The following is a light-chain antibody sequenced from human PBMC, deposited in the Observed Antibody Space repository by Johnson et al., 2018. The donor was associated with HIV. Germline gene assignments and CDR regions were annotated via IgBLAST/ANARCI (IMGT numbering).Light chain of an antibody. J-gene: IGLJ1*01. CDR3: GTWASSLSAYV. Sequence: QSVLTQPPSVSAAPGQKVTISCSGSSSNIGNNYVSWYQQLPGTAPKLLIYDNNKRPSGIPDRFSGSKSGTSATLGITGLQTGDEADYYSGTWASSLSAYVFGTGTKVTCL. CDR2: DNN. CDR1: SSNIGNNY. V-gene: IGLV1-51*01.